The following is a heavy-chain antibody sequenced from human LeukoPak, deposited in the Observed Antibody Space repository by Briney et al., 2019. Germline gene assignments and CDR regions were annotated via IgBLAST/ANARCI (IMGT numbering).Heavy chain of an antibody. CDR2: INHSGST. J-gene: IGHJ2*01. CDR1: GFTFSSYW. CDR3: ARGGGDYWYFDL. V-gene: IGHV4-34*01. D-gene: IGHD4-17*01. Sequence: GSLRLSCAASGFTFSSYWMSWIRQPPGKGLEWIGEINHSGSTNYNPSLKSRVTISVDTSKNQISLKLSSVTAADTAVYYCARGGGDYWYFDLWGRGTLVTVSS.